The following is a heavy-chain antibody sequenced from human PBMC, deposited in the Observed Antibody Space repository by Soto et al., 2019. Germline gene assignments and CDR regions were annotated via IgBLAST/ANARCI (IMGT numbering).Heavy chain of an antibody. CDR1: GGSISSSSYY. CDR2: IYYSGST. Sequence: PSETLSLTCTVSGGSISSSSYYWGWIRQPPGKGLEWIGSIYYSGSTYYNPSLKSRVTISVDTSKNQFSLKLSSVTAADTAVYYCARHAGLVVVPGAIGHWGQGTVVTVSS. V-gene: IGHV4-39*01. D-gene: IGHD2-2*02. CDR3: ARHAGLVVVPGAIGH. J-gene: IGHJ4*02.